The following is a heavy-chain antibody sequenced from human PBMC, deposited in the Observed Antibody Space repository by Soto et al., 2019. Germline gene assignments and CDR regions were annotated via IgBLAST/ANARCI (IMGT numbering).Heavy chain of an antibody. CDR2: ISYDGSNK. D-gene: IGHD3-10*01. Sequence: QVQLVESGGGVVQPGRSLRLSCAASGFTFSSYPMHWVRQAPGKGLEWVAVISYDGSNKFYADSVKGRFSISRDNSKNTLYLQMNSLGTEDTAVYYCARDRPRSGSYYNPPQYHYGLDVWGQGTTVTVSS. J-gene: IGHJ6*02. CDR1: GFTFSSYP. V-gene: IGHV3-30-3*01. CDR3: ARDRPRSGSYYNPPQYHYGLDV.